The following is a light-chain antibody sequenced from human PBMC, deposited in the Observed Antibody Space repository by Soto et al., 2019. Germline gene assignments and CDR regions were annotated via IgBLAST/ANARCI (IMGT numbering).Light chain of an antibody. CDR3: QQFYSTPPVT. CDR1: QGISSY. CDR2: YAS. Sequence: AIRMTQSPFSLSASVGDRVTITCWASQGISSYLAWYQQKPVQPPDLFVYYASILQTGVPSRFSGSGSGTDYTLTISTLQPEDFTTYYCQQFYSTPPVTFGQGTRLEIK. V-gene: IGKV1D-43*01. J-gene: IGKJ5*01.